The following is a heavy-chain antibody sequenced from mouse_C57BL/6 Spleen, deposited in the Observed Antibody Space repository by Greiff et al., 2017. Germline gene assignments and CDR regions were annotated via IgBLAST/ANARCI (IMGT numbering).Heavy chain of an antibody. D-gene: IGHD2-2*01. CDR3: TTSMVTTPY. CDR2: IDPENGDT. V-gene: IGHV14-4*01. CDR1: GFNIKDDY. J-gene: IGHJ3*01. Sequence: VQLQQSGAELVRPGASVKLSCTASGFNIKDDYMHWVKQRPEQGLEWIGWIDPENGDTEYASKFQGKATITADPSSNTAYLQLSSLTSEDTAVYYCTTSMVTTPYWGQGTLVTVSA.